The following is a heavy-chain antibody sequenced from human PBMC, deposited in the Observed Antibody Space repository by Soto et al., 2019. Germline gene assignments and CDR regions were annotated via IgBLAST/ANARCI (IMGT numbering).Heavy chain of an antibody. D-gene: IGHD1-1*01. CDR3: ERAGNVSSLVGFAY. J-gene: IGHJ4*02. V-gene: IGHV6-1*01. CDR2: TYYRSKWYN. Sequence: SQTLSLTCAISGDSVSSNNAAWNWIRQSPSRGLEWLGRTYYRSKWYNDYAVSVKSRITINPDTSKNQFSLQLNSVTPEDTAVYYFERAGNVSSLVGFAYWARGTLVPVSS. CDR1: GDSVSSNNAA.